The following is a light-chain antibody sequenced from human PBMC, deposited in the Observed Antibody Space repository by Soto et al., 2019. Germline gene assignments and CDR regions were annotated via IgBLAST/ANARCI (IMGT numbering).Light chain of an antibody. CDR3: QQRSSWPPALS. Sequence: EIALTQSPGTLSLSERERACLSCRASHSVRSNFLAWYQQKPGQAPRVLIYGASNRATGIPDRFSGSGSGTDFTLTISSLEPEDFAVYYCQQRSSWPPALSFGGGTKVDIK. J-gene: IGKJ4*01. CDR2: GAS. V-gene: IGKV3D-20*02. CDR1: HSVRSNF.